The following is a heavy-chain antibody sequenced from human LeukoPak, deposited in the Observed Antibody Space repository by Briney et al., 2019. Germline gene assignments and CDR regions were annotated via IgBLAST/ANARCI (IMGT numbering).Heavy chain of an antibody. J-gene: IGHJ4*02. D-gene: IGHD6-19*01. CDR1: GFTFSYYG. Sequence: GGSLRLSCAASGFTFSYYGINWVRQAPGKGLEWVSFISTTSSYIYYADSVKGRFTISRDNAKNSVYLQMNSLRVEDTAVYYCARDSSGWHDRWDYWGQGTLVTVSS. CDR2: ISTTSSYI. V-gene: IGHV3-21*01. CDR3: ARDSSGWHDRWDY.